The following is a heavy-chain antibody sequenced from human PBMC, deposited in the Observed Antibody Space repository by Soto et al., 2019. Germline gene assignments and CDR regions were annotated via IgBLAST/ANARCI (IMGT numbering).Heavy chain of an antibody. CDR3: AKDHRYCTSGNCSPRVGY. CDR1: GFTFSTYA. Sequence: EVYLLESGGGLVQPGGSLRLSCEGSGFTFSTYALSWIRQAPGKWPVWVSAMSGSGGNTYYADSVKGRFTISRDTSRKTVYLKMDILRAEDTAIYYCAKDHRYCTSGNCSPRVGYWGQGTLVTVSS. CDR2: MSGSGGNT. V-gene: IGHV3-23*01. D-gene: IGHD2-8*01. J-gene: IGHJ4*02.